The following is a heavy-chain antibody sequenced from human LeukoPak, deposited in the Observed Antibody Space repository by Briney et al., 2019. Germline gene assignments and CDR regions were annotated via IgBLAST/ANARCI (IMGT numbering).Heavy chain of an antibody. CDR1: GFTVSSSY. D-gene: IGHD1-26*01. CDR2: TYSSGST. CDR3: ARDVYTGRYYLDY. V-gene: IGHV3-53*01. J-gene: IGHJ4*02. Sequence: GGSLRLSCAASGFTVSSSYMSWVRQAPGKGLEWVSVTYSSGSTYYADSVKGRFTISRDNSKNTLDLQMNSLRAEDTAVYYCARDVYTGRYYLDYWGQGTLVTVSS.